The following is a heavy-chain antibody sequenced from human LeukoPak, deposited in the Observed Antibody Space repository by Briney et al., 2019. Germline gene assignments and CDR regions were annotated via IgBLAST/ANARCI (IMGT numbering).Heavy chain of an antibody. CDR2: IYTSGST. CDR3: ARDFGSYPTYYFDY. V-gene: IGHV4-4*07. J-gene: IGHJ4*02. CDR1: GGSISSYY. D-gene: IGHD1-26*01. Sequence: SETPSLTCTVSGGSISSYYWSWIRQPAGKGLEWIGRIYTSGSTNYNPSLKSRVTMSVDTSKNQFSLKLSSVTAADTAVYYCARDFGSYPTYYFDYWGQGTLVTVSS.